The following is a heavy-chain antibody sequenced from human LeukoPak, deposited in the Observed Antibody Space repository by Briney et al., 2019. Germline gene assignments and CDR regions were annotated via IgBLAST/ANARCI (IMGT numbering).Heavy chain of an antibody. V-gene: IGHV4-59*01. D-gene: IGHD5-12*01. Sequence: PSEILSLTCTVSGGSISGYYWSWIRQPPGKGLEWIGYIYYSGSTNYNPSLKSRVTISVDTSKNQFSLKLSSVTAADTAVYYCARIVATTGGYYYYAMDVWGQGTTVTVSS. CDR1: GGSISGYY. CDR2: IYYSGST. J-gene: IGHJ6*02. CDR3: ARIVATTGGYYYYAMDV.